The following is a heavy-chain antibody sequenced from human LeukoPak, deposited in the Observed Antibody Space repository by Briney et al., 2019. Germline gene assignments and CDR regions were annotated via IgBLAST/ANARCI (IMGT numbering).Heavy chain of an antibody. CDR3: ARDDSGVPAASGDY. V-gene: IGHV3-21*01. CDR2: ISSSSSYI. CDR1: GFTFSSYS. Sequence: PGGSLRLSCAASGFTFSSYSMNWVRQAPGKGLEWVSSISSSSSYIYYADSVKGRFTISRDNAKNSLYLQMNSLRAEDTAVYYCARDDSGVPAASGDYWGQGTLVTVSS. D-gene: IGHD2-2*01. J-gene: IGHJ4*02.